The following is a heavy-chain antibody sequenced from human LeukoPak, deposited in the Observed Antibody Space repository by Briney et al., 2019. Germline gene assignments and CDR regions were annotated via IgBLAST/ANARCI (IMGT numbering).Heavy chain of an antibody. D-gene: IGHD3-22*01. V-gene: IGHV3-30*02. Sequence: GGSLRLSCAASGFTFSSYGMHWVRQAPGKGLEWVAVIRYDGSNKYYADSVKGRFTISRDNSKNTLYLQMNSLRAEDTAVYYCAKDGHYDSSGYYTRVAYYYYYMDVWGKGTTVTVSS. CDR3: AKDGHYDSSGYYTRVAYYYYYMDV. CDR1: GFTFSSYG. J-gene: IGHJ6*03. CDR2: IRYDGSNK.